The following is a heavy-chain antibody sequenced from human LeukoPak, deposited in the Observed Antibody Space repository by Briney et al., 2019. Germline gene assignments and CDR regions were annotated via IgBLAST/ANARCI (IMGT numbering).Heavy chain of an antibody. CDR2: IRSNGENT. CDR3: VKVRVGGGWYGYYFEH. J-gene: IGHJ4*02. CDR1: GFAFSSFA. V-gene: IGHV3-64D*09. Sequence: GGSLRLSCSASGFAFSSFAMHWVRQAPGKGLEYASVIRSNGENTDYADSVKGRFTISRDNSKNTLYLQMNSLRLEDTAVYYCVKVRVGGGWYGYYFEHWGQGTLVTVSS. D-gene: IGHD6-19*01.